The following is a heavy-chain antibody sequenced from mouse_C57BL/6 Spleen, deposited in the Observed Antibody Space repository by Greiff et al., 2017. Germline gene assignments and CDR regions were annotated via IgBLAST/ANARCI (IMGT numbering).Heavy chain of an antibody. CDR3: ARVKDAYAMDY. CDR1: GYTFTSYW. Sequence: QVQLQQPGAELVKPGASVKMSCKASGYTFTSYWITWVKQRPGQGLEWIGDIYPGSGSANYNEKFKSKATLTVDTSSSTAYMQLSSLTSEDSAVYYCARVKDAYAMDYWGQGTSVTVSS. J-gene: IGHJ4*01. D-gene: IGHD1-3*01. V-gene: IGHV1-55*01. CDR2: IYPGSGSA.